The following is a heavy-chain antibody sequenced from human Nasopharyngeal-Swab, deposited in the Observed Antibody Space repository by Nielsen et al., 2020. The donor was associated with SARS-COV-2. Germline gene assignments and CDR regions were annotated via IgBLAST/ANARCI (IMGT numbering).Heavy chain of an antibody. Sequence: ASVKVSCKTSGYTFTDYYIHWLRQLPGQGLDWVGCINPDSGDTRYAQKFQGRVTVTRDRSRSTTYIELSRLRSDDTAVYYCARDYYDNYDSDYWGQGALVNVSS. D-gene: IGHD3-22*01. CDR1: GYTFTDYY. J-gene: IGHJ4*02. V-gene: IGHV1-2*02. CDR3: ARDYYDNYDSDY. CDR2: INPDSGDT.